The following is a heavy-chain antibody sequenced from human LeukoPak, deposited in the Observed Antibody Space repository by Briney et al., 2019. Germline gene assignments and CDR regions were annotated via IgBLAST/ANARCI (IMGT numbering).Heavy chain of an antibody. D-gene: IGHD1-26*01. V-gene: IGHV3-23*01. CDR3: TRDTGGSGSYPDY. CDR1: GFAFSSYA. CDR2: ISGSGAST. J-gene: IGHJ4*02. Sequence: GGSLRLSCAASGFAFSSYAMNWVRQAPGKGLEWVSGISGSGASTYYADSVKGRFTISRDNSKNTLHLQMNSLRVEDTGLYYCTRDTGGSGSYPDYWGQGTLVTVSS.